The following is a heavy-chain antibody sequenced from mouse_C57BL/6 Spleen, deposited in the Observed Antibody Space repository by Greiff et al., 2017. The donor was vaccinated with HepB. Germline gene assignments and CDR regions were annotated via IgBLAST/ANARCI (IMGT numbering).Heavy chain of an antibody. CDR1: GYTFTSYW. D-gene: IGHD1-1*01. CDR3: ARGYYGSSLYAMDY. V-gene: IGHV1-72*01. J-gene: IGHJ4*01. CDR2: IDPNSGGT. Sequence: QVQLQQPGAELVKPGASVKLSCKASGYTFTSYWMHWVKQRPGLGLEWIGRIDPNSGGTKYNEKFKSKATLTVDKPSSTAYMQLSSLTSEDSAVYYCARGYYGSSLYAMDYWGQGTSVTVSS.